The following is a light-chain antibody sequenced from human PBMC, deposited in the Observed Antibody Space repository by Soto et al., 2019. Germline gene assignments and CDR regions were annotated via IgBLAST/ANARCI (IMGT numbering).Light chain of an antibody. J-gene: IGKJ1*01. V-gene: IGKV2-28*01. CDR2: LGS. Sequence: DIVMTQSPLSLPVTPGEPASISCRSSQSLLHSNGYNYLDWYLQKPGQSPQLLIYLGSNRASGVPDRFSGSGSGINFTLKNSRVEAEDVGVYYCMQALQTPRTFGQGTKVEIK. CDR1: QSLLHSNGYNY. CDR3: MQALQTPRT.